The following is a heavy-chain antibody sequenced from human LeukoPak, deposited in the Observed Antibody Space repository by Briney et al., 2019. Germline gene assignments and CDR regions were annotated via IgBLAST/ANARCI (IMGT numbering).Heavy chain of an antibody. CDR1: GFTFSSYW. J-gene: IGHJ4*02. CDR3: ARNMITFGGVIHY. CDR2: IKQDGSEK. V-gene: IGHV3-7*03. Sequence: GGSLRLSYAASGFTFSSYWMSWVRQAPGKGLEWVVNIKQDGSEKYYVDSVKGRFTISRDNAKNSLYLQMNSLRAEDTAVYYCARNMITFGGVIHYWGQGTLVTVSS. D-gene: IGHD3-16*01.